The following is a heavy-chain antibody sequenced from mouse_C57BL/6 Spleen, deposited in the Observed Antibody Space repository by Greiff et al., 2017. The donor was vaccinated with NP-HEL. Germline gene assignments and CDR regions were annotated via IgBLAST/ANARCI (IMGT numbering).Heavy chain of an antibody. D-gene: IGHD1-1*01. V-gene: IGHV1-69*01. J-gene: IGHJ2*01. CDR2: IDPSDSYT. Sequence: QVQLQQPGAELVMPGASVKLSCKASGYTFTSYWMHWVKQRPGQGLEWIGEIDPSDSYTNYNQKFKGKSTLTVDKSSSTAYMQLSSLTSEYSAVYYCARSLRDYWGQGTTLTVSS. CDR1: GYTFTSYW. CDR3: ARSLRDY.